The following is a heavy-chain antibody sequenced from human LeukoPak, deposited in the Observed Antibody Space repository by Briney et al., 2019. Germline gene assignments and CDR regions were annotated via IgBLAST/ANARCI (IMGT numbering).Heavy chain of an antibody. CDR3: ATSGYYADNWFDP. V-gene: IGHV4-59*11. CDR2: IYYSGST. CDR1: GGSISSHY. J-gene: IGHJ5*02. D-gene: IGHD3-22*01. Sequence: PSETLSLTCTVSGGSISSHYWSWIRQPPGKGLEWMGYIYYSGSTNYNPSLKSRVTISVDTSKNQFSLKLSSVTAADTAVYYCATSGYYADNWFDPWGQGTLVTVSS.